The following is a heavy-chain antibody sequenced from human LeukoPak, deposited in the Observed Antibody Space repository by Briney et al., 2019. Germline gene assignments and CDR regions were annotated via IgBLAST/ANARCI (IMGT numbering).Heavy chain of an antibody. Sequence: SETLSLTCAVYGGSFSGYYWSWIRQPPGKGLEWIGEINHSGSTNYNPSLKSRVTISVDTSKNQFSLKLSSVTAADTAVYYCARGQKYRNGYTVTELGSGYFDYWGQGTLVTVSS. D-gene: IGHD5-18*01. CDR1: GGSFSGYY. V-gene: IGHV4-34*01. CDR2: INHSGST. CDR3: ARGQKYRNGYTVTELGSGYFDY. J-gene: IGHJ4*02.